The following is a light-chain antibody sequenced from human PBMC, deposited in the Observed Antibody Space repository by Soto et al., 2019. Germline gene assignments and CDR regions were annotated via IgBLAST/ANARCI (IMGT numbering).Light chain of an antibody. J-gene: IGKJ4*01. CDR1: QSISRY. V-gene: IGKV3-11*01. CDR2: DAS. Sequence: ESVLTQSPATRSLSPGETATLSCRASQSISRYLAWYQQKPGQAPRLLIYDASIRATGIPARFRGGGSETDFTLTISSLAPEDFAIYYCQQRGTWPRVTFGGGTKVDIK. CDR3: QQRGTWPRVT.